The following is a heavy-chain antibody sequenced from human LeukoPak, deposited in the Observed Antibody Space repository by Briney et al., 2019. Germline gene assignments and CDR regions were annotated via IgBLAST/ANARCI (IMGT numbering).Heavy chain of an antibody. Sequence: SETLSLTCAVSGGSISSSNWWSWVRPPPGKGLEWIGEIYHSGSTNYNPSLKSRVTISVDKSKNQFSLKLSSVTAADTAVYYCARSPGGDYYDSSGYYHGALDYWGQGTLVTVSS. CDR2: IYHSGST. J-gene: IGHJ4*02. D-gene: IGHD3-22*01. CDR1: GGSISSSNW. V-gene: IGHV4-4*02. CDR3: ARSPGGDYYDSSGYYHGALDY.